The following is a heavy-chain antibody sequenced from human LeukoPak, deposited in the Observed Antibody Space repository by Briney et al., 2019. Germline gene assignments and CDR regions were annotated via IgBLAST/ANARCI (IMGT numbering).Heavy chain of an antibody. V-gene: IGHV3-23*01. J-gene: IGHJ4*02. CDR2: ISGSGGST. CDR3: ARALRYYSDSSGYAFDY. CDR1: GFTFSSYA. Sequence: GGSLRLSCAASGFTFSSYAMSWVRQAPGKGLEWVSSISGSGGSTYYADSVKGRCTISRDNSKNTLYLQMNSLRAEDTAVYYCARALRYYSDSSGYAFDYWGQGTLVTVSS. D-gene: IGHD3-22*01.